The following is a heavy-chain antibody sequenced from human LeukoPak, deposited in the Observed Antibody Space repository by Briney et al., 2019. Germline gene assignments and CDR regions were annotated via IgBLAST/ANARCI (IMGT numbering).Heavy chain of an antibody. Sequence: SETLSLTCAVYGGSFSGYHWTWIRQSPGKGLEWIGDINPSGSTYYNPSLKSRLTISVDTSKNQFYLKLRSVTAADTAVYYCARGRHDITMIVVVMTSVSYYLDVWGKGTTVTVS. CDR2: INPSGST. J-gene: IGHJ6*03. CDR1: GGSFSGYH. CDR3: ARGRHDITMIVVVMTSVSYYLDV. V-gene: IGHV4-34*01. D-gene: IGHD3-22*01.